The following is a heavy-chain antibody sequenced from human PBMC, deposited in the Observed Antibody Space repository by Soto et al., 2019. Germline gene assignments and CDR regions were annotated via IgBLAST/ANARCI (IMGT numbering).Heavy chain of an antibody. CDR1: GYTFTSYY. CDR3: ARARIGIAAAGSDY. Sequence: GASVKVSCKASGYTFTSYYMHWVRQAPGQGLEWMGIINPSGGSTSYAQKFQGRVTMTRDTSTSTVYMELRSLRSDDTAVYYCARARIGIAAAGSDYWGQGTLVTVPQ. D-gene: IGHD6-13*01. J-gene: IGHJ4*02. V-gene: IGHV1-46*01. CDR2: INPSGGST.